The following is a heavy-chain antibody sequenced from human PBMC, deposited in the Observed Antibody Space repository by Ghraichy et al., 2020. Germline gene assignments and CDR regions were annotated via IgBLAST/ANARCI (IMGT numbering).Heavy chain of an antibody. CDR2: IYYTENT. CDR1: DGSISSSPYY. Sequence: SETLSLTCTVSDGSISSSPYYWVWIRQPPGKGLEWIGSIYYTENTYYNPSLKSRVTISIDTSKNQFSLKLSSVTATDTAVYYCARQNQGYWGQGTLVTVSS. V-gene: IGHV4-39*01. J-gene: IGHJ4*02. CDR3: ARQNQGY.